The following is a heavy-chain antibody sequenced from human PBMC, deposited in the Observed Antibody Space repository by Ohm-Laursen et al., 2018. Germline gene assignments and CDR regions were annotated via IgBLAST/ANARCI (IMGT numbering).Heavy chain of an antibody. Sequence: SLRLSCTASGFTFSSYAMSWVRQAPGKGLEWVSAISGSGGSTYYADPVKGRFTISGDNSKNTLYLQMNSLRAEDTAVYYCAKGGTIFGVVINYWGQGTLVTVSS. CDR3: AKGGTIFGVVINY. J-gene: IGHJ4*02. D-gene: IGHD3-3*01. CDR2: ISGSGGST. V-gene: IGHV3-23*01. CDR1: GFTFSSYA.